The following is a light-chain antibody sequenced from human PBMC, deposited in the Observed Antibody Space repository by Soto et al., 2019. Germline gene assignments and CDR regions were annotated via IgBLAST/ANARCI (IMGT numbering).Light chain of an antibody. V-gene: IGLV1-44*01. CDR2: SNN. CDR1: SSNIGSNT. Sequence: QSVLTRPPSASGTPGQRVTISCSGSSSNIGSNTVNWYQQLPGTAPKLLIYSNNQRPSGVPDRFSGSKSGTSASLAISGLQSEDEADYYCAAWDDSLNAHAVFGGGTQLTVL. J-gene: IGLJ7*01. CDR3: AAWDDSLNAHAV.